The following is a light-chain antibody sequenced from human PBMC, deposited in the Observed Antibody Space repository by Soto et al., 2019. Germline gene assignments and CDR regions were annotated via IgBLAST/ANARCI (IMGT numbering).Light chain of an antibody. CDR1: SGHSSYI. CDR3: ETCDSNTRV. V-gene: IGLV4-60*02. CDR2: LEGSGSY. Sequence: QSVLTQSSSASASLGSSVKLTCTLSSGHSSYIIAWHQQQPGKAPRYLMKLEGSGSYNKGSGVPDRFSGSSSGADLYLTLSNLQFEDEADYYCETCDSNTRVVGGGTKLTVL. J-gene: IGLJ3*02.